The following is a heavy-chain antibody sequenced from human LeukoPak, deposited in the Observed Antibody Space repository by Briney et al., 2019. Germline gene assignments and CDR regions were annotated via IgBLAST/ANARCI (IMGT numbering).Heavy chain of an antibody. J-gene: IGHJ4*02. CDR2: IKPDGTTK. CDR3: ARSIPYGTTWYGRSDY. V-gene: IGHV3-7*03. CDR1: GFPFSSYS. D-gene: IGHD6-13*01. Sequence: GGSLRLSCAASGFPFSSYSMTWVRQAPGKGLEWVANIKPDGTTKFYVDSVKGRFTISRDNALDSLYLQMNSLRAEDTAIYYCARSIPYGTTWYGRSDYWGQGTLVTVSS.